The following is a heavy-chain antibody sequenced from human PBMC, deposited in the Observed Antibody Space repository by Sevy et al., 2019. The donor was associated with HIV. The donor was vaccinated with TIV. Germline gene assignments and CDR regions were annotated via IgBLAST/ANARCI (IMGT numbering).Heavy chain of an antibody. D-gene: IGHD3-10*01. Sequence: ASVKVSCKTSGDTFISYTITWVRQAPGQGLEWMGGIIPIFGTPSYAQKFQGRVTFSADESTSTANMELSSLRYEDTAVYYCACDCGSGSYSIMGGYWGQGTLVTVSS. J-gene: IGHJ4*02. V-gene: IGHV1-69*13. CDR3: ACDCGSGSYSIMGGY. CDR1: GDTFISYT. CDR2: IIPIFGTP.